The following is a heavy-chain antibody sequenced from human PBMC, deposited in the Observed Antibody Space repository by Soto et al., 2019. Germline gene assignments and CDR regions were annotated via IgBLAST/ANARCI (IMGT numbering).Heavy chain of an antibody. Sequence: EVQLLESGGGFIHPGGSLRLSCAASGFSFSSFAMNWVRQAPGKGLEWVSIISGSADSTFYADCVKGRSTISRDNSKSTMYLQINSLRAEDTAVYYCAKTRGVMIYAISVYGMDVWGQGTTVTVSS. V-gene: IGHV3-23*01. CDR3: AKTRGVMIYAISVYGMDV. CDR1: GFSFSSFA. D-gene: IGHD2-8*01. CDR2: ISGSADST. J-gene: IGHJ6*02.